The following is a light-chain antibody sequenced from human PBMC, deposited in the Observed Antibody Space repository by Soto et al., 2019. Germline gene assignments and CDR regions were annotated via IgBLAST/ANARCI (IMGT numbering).Light chain of an antibody. CDR2: EVT. Sequence: QSALTQPASVSGSPGQSITISCMGTSSDIGAYNYVSWYQQHPGKVPKLMIYEVTNRPSGLSNRFSGSKSGNTASLTISGLQAEDEAEYFCSSYSSTSTLYVFGTGTKVTVL. J-gene: IGLJ1*01. CDR1: SSDIGAYNY. V-gene: IGLV2-14*01. CDR3: SSYSSTSTLYV.